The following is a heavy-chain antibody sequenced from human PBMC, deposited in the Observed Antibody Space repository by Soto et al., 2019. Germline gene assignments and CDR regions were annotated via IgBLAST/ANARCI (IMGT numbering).Heavy chain of an antibody. CDR2: IIPIFGTA. D-gene: IGHD6-13*01. V-gene: IGHV1-69*13. CDR1: GGTFSSYA. J-gene: IGHJ4*02. CDR3: ALVRVAAAAAFDY. Sequence: ASVKVSCKASGGTFSSYAISWVRQAPGQGLEWMGGIIPIFGTANYAQKFQGRVTITADESTSTAYMELSSLRSEDTAVYYCALVRVAAAAAFDYWGQGTQVTVSS.